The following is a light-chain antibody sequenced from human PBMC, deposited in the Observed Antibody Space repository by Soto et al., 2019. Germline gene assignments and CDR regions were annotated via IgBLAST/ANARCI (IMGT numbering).Light chain of an antibody. V-gene: IGKV1-27*01. CDR3: HKFNAVPT. J-gene: IGKJ4*01. CDR1: QAINNY. CDR2: AAS. Sequence: DIQMTQSPSSLSVSVGDRVTITCRASQAINNYLAWYQQKPGKVPTLLISAASTLQSGVPSRFSGSGSGTDFTLTISSLQPEDVATYYCHKFNAVPTFGGGTKVEI.